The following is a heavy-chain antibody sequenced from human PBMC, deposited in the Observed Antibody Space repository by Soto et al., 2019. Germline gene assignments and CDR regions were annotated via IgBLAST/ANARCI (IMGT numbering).Heavy chain of an antibody. CDR3: AREVFGVVTGNYYYYGMDV. Sequence: SVKVSCEACGDRFTSYGISWVRQAPGQGLEWMGWISAYNGNTNYAQKLQGRVTMTTDTSTSTAYMELRSLRSDDTAVYYCAREVFGVVTGNYYYYGMDVWGQGTTVTVSS. CDR1: GDRFTSYG. J-gene: IGHJ6*02. CDR2: ISAYNGNT. D-gene: IGHD3-3*01. V-gene: IGHV1-18*01.